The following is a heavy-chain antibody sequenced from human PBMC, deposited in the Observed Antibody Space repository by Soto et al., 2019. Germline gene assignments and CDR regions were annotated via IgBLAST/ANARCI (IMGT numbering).Heavy chain of an antibody. Sequence: ASVKVSCKSSGYTFTGYYMHWLRQAPGQGLEWMGWINPNNGDTNYSQKFQGRVTMTRDTPISTAYMELSRLRSDDTAVFYCARARTYYFDRSAYDYWGQ. J-gene: IGHJ4*01. CDR1: GYTFTGYY. D-gene: IGHD3-22*01. V-gene: IGHV1-2*02. CDR2: INPNNGDT. CDR3: ARARTYYFDRSAYDY.